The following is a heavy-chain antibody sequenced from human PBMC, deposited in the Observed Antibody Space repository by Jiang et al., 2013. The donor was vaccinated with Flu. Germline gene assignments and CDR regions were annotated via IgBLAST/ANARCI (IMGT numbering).Heavy chain of an antibody. CDR1: GFTFSTYA. CDR2: ISYDGSSK. D-gene: IGHD3-10*01. V-gene: IGHV3-30-3*01. Sequence: RSLRLSCAASGFTFSTYAIHWVRQAPGKGLEWVAIISYDGSSKYYADSVKGRFTISRDNSKNTLWLQMNSLRAEDTAVYYCARGHYGSGSYSKRYYYYGLDVWGQGTTVIVSS. CDR3: ARGHYGSGSYSKRYYYYGLDV. J-gene: IGHJ6*02.